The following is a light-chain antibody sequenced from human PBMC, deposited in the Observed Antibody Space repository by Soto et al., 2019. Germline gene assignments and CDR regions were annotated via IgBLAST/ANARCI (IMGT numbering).Light chain of an antibody. J-gene: IGLJ3*02. CDR2: GNS. CDR3: QTYDKSLGGWV. V-gene: IGLV1-40*01. CDR1: SSNIGAGYH. Sequence: QCVLTQPPSVYGAPGQTVTISCPGSSSNIGAGYHVHWYMQLPGKAPKLLIFGNSNRPSGVPDRFSGSRSGSSASLAISGLQAEDEADYYCQTYDKSLGGWVFGGGTQLTVL.